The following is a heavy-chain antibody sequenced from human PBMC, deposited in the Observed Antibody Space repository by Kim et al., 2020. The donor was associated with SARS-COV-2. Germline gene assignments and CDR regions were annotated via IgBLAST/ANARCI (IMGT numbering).Heavy chain of an antibody. CDR3: AKGSRSSGYYVDN. CDR1: GFTFSSYA. D-gene: IGHD3-22*01. J-gene: IGHJ4*02. V-gene: IGHV3-23*01. CDR2: ITGSGDST. Sequence: GGSLRLSCAASGFTFSSYAMSWVRQAPGKGLEWVSDITGSGDSTYSADSVKGRFAISRDNSKNTLYLQMNSLRAEDAAVYYCAKGSRSSGYYVDNWGQGTLVTVSS.